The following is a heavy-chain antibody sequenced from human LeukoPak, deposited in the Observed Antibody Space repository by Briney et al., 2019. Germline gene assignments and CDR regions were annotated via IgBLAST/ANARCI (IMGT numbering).Heavy chain of an antibody. Sequence: AGAALRLSYAASGFTFSSYAMHWVRQAPGKGLEWVAVISYDGSNKYYADSVKGRFTISRDNSKNTLYLQMNSLRAEDTAVYYCARDPSGVLPNYWGQGTLVTVSS. J-gene: IGHJ4*02. D-gene: IGHD3-10*01. V-gene: IGHV3-30-3*01. CDR3: ARDPSGVLPNY. CDR1: GFTFSSYA. CDR2: ISYDGSNK.